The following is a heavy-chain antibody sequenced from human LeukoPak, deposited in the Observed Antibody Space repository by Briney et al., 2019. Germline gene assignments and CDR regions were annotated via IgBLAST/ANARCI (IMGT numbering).Heavy chain of an antibody. D-gene: IGHD5-24*01. V-gene: IGHV4-34*01. CDR3: ARQEMATIGRAFDI. J-gene: IGHJ3*02. CDR2: INHSGST. CDR1: GGSFSGYY. Sequence: SETLSLTCAVYGGSFSGYYWSWIRQPPGKGLEWIGEINHSGSTNYNPSLKSRVTISVDTSKNQFSLKLSSVTAADTAVYYCARQEMATIGRAFDIWGQGTMVTVSS.